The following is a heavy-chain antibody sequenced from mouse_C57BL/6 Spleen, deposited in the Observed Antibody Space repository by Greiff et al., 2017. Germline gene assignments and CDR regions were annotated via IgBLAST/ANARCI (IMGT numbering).Heavy chain of an antibody. D-gene: IGHD2-4*01. Sequence: EVQLVESGGGLVKPGGSLKLSCAASGFTFSSYAMSWVRQTPEKRLEWVATISDGGSYTYYPDNVKGRFTISRDNAKNNLYLQMSHLKSEDTAMYYCARSIYYDYDGFAYWGQETLVTVSA. V-gene: IGHV5-4*01. CDR2: ISDGGSYT. J-gene: IGHJ3*01. CDR3: ARSIYYDYDGFAY. CDR1: GFTFSSYA.